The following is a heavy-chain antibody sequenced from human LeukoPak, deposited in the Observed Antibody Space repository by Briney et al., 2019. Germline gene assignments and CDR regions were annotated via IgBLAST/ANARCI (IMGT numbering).Heavy chain of an antibody. J-gene: IGHJ3*02. V-gene: IGHV3-23*01. Sequence: PGGSLRLSCAASAFTFSSYSINWVRHARGEGLEWVSAISGSGGSTYYADSVKGRFTISRDNSKNTLYLQMNSLRAEDTAVYYCANWQGRAFDIWGQGTMVTVSS. CDR3: ANWQGRAFDI. CDR1: AFTFSSYS. CDR2: ISGSGGST.